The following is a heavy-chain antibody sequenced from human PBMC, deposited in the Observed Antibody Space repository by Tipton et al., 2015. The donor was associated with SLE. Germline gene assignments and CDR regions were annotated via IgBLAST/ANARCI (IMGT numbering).Heavy chain of an antibody. V-gene: IGHV4-39*02. CDR1: GGSISSSGYY. Sequence: TLSLTCTVSGGSISSSGYYWGWIRQPPGKGLEWIGSVYYTGNTYYNPSLKSRVTISVDTSKNQFSLKLNSVAAADTAVYYCARESVAGTYIPNWFDPWGQGTLVTVSS. D-gene: IGHD6-19*01. CDR3: ARESVAGTYIPNWFDP. CDR2: VYYTGNT. J-gene: IGHJ5*02.